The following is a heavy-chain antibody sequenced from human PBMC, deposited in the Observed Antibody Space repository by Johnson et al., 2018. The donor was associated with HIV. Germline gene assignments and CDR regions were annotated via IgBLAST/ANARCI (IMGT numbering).Heavy chain of an antibody. V-gene: IGHV3-23*04. J-gene: IGHJ3*02. Sequence: EVQLVESGGGLVQPGGSLRLSCAASGITVGTNYMSWVRQAPGKGLEWVSSITVSGGSTHYADSVKGRFTISRDNSKNTLYLQVNSLRAEDTAVYYCAKDVRMSIAAAAAHAFDIWGQGTMVTVSS. CDR3: AKDVRMSIAAAAAHAFDI. CDR1: GITVGTNY. CDR2: ITVSGGST. D-gene: IGHD6-13*01.